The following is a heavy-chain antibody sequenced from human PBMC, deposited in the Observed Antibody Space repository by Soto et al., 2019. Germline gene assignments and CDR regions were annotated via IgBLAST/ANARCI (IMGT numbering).Heavy chain of an antibody. J-gene: IGHJ6*03. CDR3: ARGPGSNSGYDFSLNYYYMDV. D-gene: IGHD5-12*01. Sequence: GGSLRLSCAASGFTFSSYWMSWVRQAPGKGLEWVANIKQDGSEKYYVDSVKGRFTISRDNAKNSLYLQMNSLRAEDTAVYYCARGPGSNSGYDFSLNYYYMDVWGKGTTVTVSS. CDR2: IKQDGSEK. CDR1: GFTFSSYW. V-gene: IGHV3-7*01.